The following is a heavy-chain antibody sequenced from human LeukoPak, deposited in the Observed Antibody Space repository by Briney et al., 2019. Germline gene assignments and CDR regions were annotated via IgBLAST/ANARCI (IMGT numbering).Heavy chain of an antibody. Sequence: SETLSLTCTVSGGSISSYYWSWIRQPPGKGLEWIGYMFYSGNTNYNPSLKSRVTISIDTSKNQFSLMVTSATAADTAVYYCARGSRDGYNYFDFWGQGTLVTVSS. D-gene: IGHD5-24*01. J-gene: IGHJ4*02. CDR3: ARGSRDGYNYFDF. CDR2: MFYSGNT. CDR1: GGSISSYY. V-gene: IGHV4-59*01.